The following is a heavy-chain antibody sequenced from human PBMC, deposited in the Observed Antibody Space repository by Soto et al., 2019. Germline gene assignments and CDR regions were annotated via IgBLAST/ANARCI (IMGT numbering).Heavy chain of an antibody. D-gene: IGHD2-21*01. Sequence: GGSLRHSCGAAGVTFRNHGMHWVPQAPGKGLEWVAVIWFDGSNNYYADSVKGRFTISRDNSKNTLFLQMNSLRAEDTAVYYCVRGQNLWPVKDYFDYWGQGTLVTVSS. CDR3: VRGQNLWPVKDYFDY. CDR2: IWFDGSNN. J-gene: IGHJ4*02. CDR1: GVTFRNHG. V-gene: IGHV3-33*01.